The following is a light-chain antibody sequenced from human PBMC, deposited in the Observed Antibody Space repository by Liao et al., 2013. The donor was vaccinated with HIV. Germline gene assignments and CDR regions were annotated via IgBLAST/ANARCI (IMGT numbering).Light chain of an antibody. V-gene: IGLV3-21*01. CDR2: YDS. CDR3: QVWDRSSDHYV. Sequence: SYELTQPPSVSVAPGKTARITCGGNNIGIKSVHWYQQKPGQAPVVVIYYDSDRPSGIPERFSGSNSGNAATLTISRVEAGDEADYYCQVWDRSSDHYVFGNGTKVTVL. CDR1: NIGIKS. J-gene: IGLJ1*01.